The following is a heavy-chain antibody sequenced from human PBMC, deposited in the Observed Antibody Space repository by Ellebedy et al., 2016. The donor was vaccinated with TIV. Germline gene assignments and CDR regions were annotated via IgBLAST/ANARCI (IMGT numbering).Heavy chain of an antibody. CDR1: GFIFRHYA. Sequence: GESLKISCAASGFIFRHYATSWVRQAPGKGLQWVSAISGEGDSTYYADSVKGRFTISRDNSRNTLYLEMNTLRAEDTAVYYCARVGDSGYNFDFWGQGTLVSVSS. D-gene: IGHD2-21*02. CDR2: ISGEGDST. V-gene: IGHV3-23*01. CDR3: ARVGDSGYNFDF. J-gene: IGHJ4*02.